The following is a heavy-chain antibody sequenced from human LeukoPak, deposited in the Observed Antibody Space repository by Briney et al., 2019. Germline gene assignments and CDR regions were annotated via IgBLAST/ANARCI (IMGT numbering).Heavy chain of an antibody. V-gene: IGHV4-39*01. CDR2: IYYSGST. CDR3: ARGRIYSSSSFYRFDY. Sequence: PSETLSLTCTVSGGSISSSSYYWGWIRQPPGKGLEWIGSIYYSGSTYYNPSLKSRVTISVDTSKNQFSLKLSSVTAADTAVYYCARGRIYSSSSFYRFDYWSQGTLVTVSS. CDR1: GGSISSSSYY. D-gene: IGHD6-6*01. J-gene: IGHJ4*02.